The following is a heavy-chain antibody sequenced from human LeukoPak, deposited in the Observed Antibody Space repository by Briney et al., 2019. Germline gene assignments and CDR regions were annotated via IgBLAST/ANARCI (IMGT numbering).Heavy chain of an antibody. D-gene: IGHD1-26*01. Sequence: GGSLRLSCAASGFTFDDYGMSWVRQAPGKGLEWVAFIRYDGSNKYYADSVKGRFTISRDNSKNTHSLQMNSLRDEDTAVYYCAKAHTKWEPLDWGQGTQVTVSS. CDR1: GFTFDDYG. CDR2: IRYDGSNK. CDR3: AKAHTKWEPLD. V-gene: IGHV3-30*02. J-gene: IGHJ4*02.